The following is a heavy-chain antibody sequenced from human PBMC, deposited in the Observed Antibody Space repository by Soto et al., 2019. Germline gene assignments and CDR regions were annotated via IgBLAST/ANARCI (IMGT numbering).Heavy chain of an antibody. Sequence: PSETLSLTCAVSGGSISSSNWWSWVRQPPGKGLEWIGEIYHSGSTNYNPSLKSRVTISVDKSKNQFSLKLSSVTAADTAVYYCARAIYDILTGYYGVYYYGMDVWGQGTTVTVSS. CDR1: GGSISSSNW. J-gene: IGHJ6*02. D-gene: IGHD3-9*01. V-gene: IGHV4-4*02. CDR2: IYHSGST. CDR3: ARAIYDILTGYYGVYYYGMDV.